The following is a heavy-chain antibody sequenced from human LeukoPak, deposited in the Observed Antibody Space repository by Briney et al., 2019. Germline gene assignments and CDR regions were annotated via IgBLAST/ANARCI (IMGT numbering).Heavy chain of an antibody. J-gene: IGHJ4*02. D-gene: IGHD4-11*01. CDR3: ARVSQEDYSTKFDY. Sequence: PSQTLSLTCTVSGGSISSGGYYWSWTRQHPGKGLEWIGYIYYSGSTYYNPSLKSRVTISVDTSKNQFSLKLSSVTAADTAVYYCARVSQEDYSTKFDYWGQGTLVTVSS. CDR1: GGSISSGGYY. V-gene: IGHV4-31*03. CDR2: IYYSGST.